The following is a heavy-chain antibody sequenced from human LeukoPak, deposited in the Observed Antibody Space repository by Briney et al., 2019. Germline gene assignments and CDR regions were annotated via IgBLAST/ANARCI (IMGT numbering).Heavy chain of an antibody. Sequence: SVKGRFTISRDNAKNSLYLQVNSLRAEDTAVYYCATSNTALTFFDYWGQGTLVTVSS. D-gene: IGHD5-18*01. J-gene: IGHJ4*02. CDR3: ATSNTALTFFDY. V-gene: IGHV3-11*06.